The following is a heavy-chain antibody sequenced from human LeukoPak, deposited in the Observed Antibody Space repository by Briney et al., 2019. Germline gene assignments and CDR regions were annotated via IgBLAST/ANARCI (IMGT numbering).Heavy chain of an antibody. D-gene: IGHD3-22*01. Sequence: ASVKVSCKASGYTFTSYGISWVRQAPGQGLEWMGWISAYNGNTNYAQKLQGRVTMTTDTSTSTAYMELRSLRSDDTAVYYCARDRPSELLGFYDSSGYPIFDIWGQGTTVTVSS. V-gene: IGHV1-18*01. CDR1: GYTFTSYG. CDR2: ISAYNGNT. J-gene: IGHJ3*02. CDR3: ARDRPSELLGFYDSSGYPIFDI.